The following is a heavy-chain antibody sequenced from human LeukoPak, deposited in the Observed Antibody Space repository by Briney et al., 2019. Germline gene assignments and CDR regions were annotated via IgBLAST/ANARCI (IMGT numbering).Heavy chain of an antibody. CDR2: ISSSSSTI. V-gene: IGHV3-48*01. CDR1: GFTFSSYS. J-gene: IGHJ5*02. Sequence: PGRSLRLSCAASGFTFSSYSMNWVRQAPGKGLEWVSYISSSSSTIYYADSVKGRFTISRDNAKNSLYLQMNSLRAEDTAVYYCAREGCSSTSCYGIGNWFDPWGQGTLVTVSS. D-gene: IGHD2-2*01. CDR3: AREGCSSTSCYGIGNWFDP.